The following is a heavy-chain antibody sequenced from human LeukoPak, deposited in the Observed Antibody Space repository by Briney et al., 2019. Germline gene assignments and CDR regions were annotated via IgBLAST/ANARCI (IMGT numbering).Heavy chain of an antibody. D-gene: IGHD6-13*01. Sequence: GGSLRLSCAASGFTFSGYSTTWVRQAPGRGLEWVSYISPYSSTMYYADSVKGRFTISRDNAKNSLSLQMNSLRDEDTAVYYCARAAYSSSPDYWGQGSLVTVSS. V-gene: IGHV3-48*02. CDR2: ISPYSSTM. CDR1: GFTFSGYS. CDR3: ARAAYSSSPDY. J-gene: IGHJ4*02.